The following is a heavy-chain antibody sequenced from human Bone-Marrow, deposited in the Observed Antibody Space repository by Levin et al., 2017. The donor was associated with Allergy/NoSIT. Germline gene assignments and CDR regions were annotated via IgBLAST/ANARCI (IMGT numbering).Heavy chain of an antibody. J-gene: IGHJ4*02. Sequence: GGSLRLSCAASGFTFSNYGMSWVRQAPGRGLEWVSTINGGGGNTHYADSVKGRFTISRDNSRNTMYLQLSSLEAGDAAVYYCARHVPPARAGNMFDFWGQGTLVTVSS. CDR1: GFTFSNYG. V-gene: IGHV3-23*01. CDR3: ARHVPPARAGNMFDF. D-gene: IGHD6-13*01. CDR2: INGGGGNT.